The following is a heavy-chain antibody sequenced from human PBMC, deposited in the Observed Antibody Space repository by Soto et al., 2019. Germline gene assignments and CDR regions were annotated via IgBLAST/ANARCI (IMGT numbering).Heavy chain of an antibody. J-gene: IGHJ4*02. CDR3: ARHVWSGYVLYYFDY. Sequence: PSETLSLTCTVSGGSISSSSYYWGWIRQPPGKGLEWIGSIYYSGSTYYNPSLKSRVTISVDTSKNQFSLKLSSVTAADTAVYYCARHVWSGYVLYYFDYWGQGTLVTVSS. V-gene: IGHV4-39*01. CDR1: GGSISSSSYY. CDR2: IYYSGST. D-gene: IGHD5-12*01.